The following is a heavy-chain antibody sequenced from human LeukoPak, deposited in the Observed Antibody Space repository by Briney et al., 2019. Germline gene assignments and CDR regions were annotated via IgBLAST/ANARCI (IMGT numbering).Heavy chain of an antibody. D-gene: IGHD2-2*01. J-gene: IGHJ4*02. V-gene: IGHV1-18*01. Sequence: GASVKVSCKASGYTFTSYGISWVRQAPGQGLEWMGWISAYNGNTNYAQKLQGRVTMTTDTSTSTAYMELSSLRSEDTAVYYCARVGYCSSTSCLNFDYWGQGTLVTVSS. CDR3: ARVGYCSSTSCLNFDY. CDR1: GYTFTSYG. CDR2: ISAYNGNT.